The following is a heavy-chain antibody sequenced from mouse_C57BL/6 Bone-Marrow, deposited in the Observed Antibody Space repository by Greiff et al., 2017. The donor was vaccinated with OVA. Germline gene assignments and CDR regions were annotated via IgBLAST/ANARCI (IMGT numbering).Heavy chain of an antibody. D-gene: IGHD1-1*01. CDR2: IDPSDSET. CDR3: ARSGSYYDDFDV. J-gene: IGHJ1*03. Sequence: QVQLQQPGAELVRPGSSVKLSCTASGFPFTSYCLHWVKQRPIQGLEWIGNIDPSDSETHYNQKFKDKATLTVDKSSSTAYMQLSSLTTEDSAVEYCARSGSYYDDFDVWGTGTTVTVSS. V-gene: IGHV1-52*01. CDR1: GFPFTSYC.